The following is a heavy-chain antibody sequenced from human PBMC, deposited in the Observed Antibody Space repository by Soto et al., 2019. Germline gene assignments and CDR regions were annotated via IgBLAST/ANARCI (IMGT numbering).Heavy chain of an antibody. CDR3: ARGLSKRSMDV. CDR2: VYSDGST. CDR1: GFTVSSTY. J-gene: IGHJ6*03. Sequence: PGGSLRLSCAASGFTVSSTYVNWVRQAPGKGLDWVSIVYSDGSTFYADSVKGRFTVSRDNSNNMVYLQMNSLRFEDTAAYYCARGLSKRSMDVWGTGTTVTVSS. V-gene: IGHV3-66*01.